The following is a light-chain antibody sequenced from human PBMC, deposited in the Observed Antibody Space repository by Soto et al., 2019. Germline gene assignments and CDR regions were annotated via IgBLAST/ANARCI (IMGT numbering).Light chain of an antibody. J-gene: IGLJ3*02. Sequence: QSVLTQPPSVSGAPGQRVTISCTGSSSNIGAGYDVHWYQQLPGTAPKLLIYGNNNRPSGVPDRFSGSKSGTSVSLAITGLQDEDEADYYCQSYDSSLSGSVFGGGTKLTVL. CDR1: SSNIGAGYD. CDR2: GNN. CDR3: QSYDSSLSGSV. V-gene: IGLV1-40*01.